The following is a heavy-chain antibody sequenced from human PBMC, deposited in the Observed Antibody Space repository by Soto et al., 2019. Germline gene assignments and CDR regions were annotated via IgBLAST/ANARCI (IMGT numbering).Heavy chain of an antibody. D-gene: IGHD5-18*01. CDR3: AREGTAWDY. CDR1: GYSFTNYY. CDR2: INPSGGST. Sequence: QVQLVQSGAELKKPGASVRVSCKASGYSFTNYYMHWVRKAPGQGLEWMGIINPSGGSTKYAQKFQGRVTMTRDTSTNTVYMELRSLRSEDTAVYYCAREGTAWDYWGQGTLVTVSS. V-gene: IGHV1-46*01. J-gene: IGHJ4*02.